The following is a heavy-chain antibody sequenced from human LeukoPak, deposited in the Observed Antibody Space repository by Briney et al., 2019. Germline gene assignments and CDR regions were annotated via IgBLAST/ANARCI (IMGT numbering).Heavy chain of an antibody. Sequence: GGSLRLSCAASGFTFSDFQMSWIRQALGKGLEWVSYISSRGSSGSTIYYADSVKGRFTISRDNAKNSLYLQMNSLRAEDTAVYYCARDFGSGSYSGGMDVWGQGTTVTVSS. CDR1: GFTFSDFQ. CDR2: ISSRGSSGSTI. V-gene: IGHV3-11*01. CDR3: ARDFGSGSYSGGMDV. J-gene: IGHJ6*02. D-gene: IGHD3-10*01.